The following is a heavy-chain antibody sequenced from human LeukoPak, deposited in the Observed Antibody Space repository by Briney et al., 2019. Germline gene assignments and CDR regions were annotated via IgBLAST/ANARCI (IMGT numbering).Heavy chain of an antibody. CDR3: ARDRYYDSSGYNY. J-gene: IGHJ4*02. Sequence: GGSLKLSCAASGFTFSGSAMHWVRQASGKGLEWVGRIRSKANSYATAYAASVKGRFTISRDDSKNTAYLQMNSLKTEDTAVYYCARDRYYDSSGYNYWGQGTLVTVSS. CDR2: IRSKANSYAT. V-gene: IGHV3-73*01. CDR1: GFTFSGSA. D-gene: IGHD3-22*01.